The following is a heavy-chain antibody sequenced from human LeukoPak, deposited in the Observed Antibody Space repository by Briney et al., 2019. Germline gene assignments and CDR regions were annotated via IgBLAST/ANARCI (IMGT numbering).Heavy chain of an antibody. J-gene: IGHJ6*03. D-gene: IGHD4-17*01. V-gene: IGHV1-18*01. CDR1: GYTFTSYD. CDR3: ARVGEYDYGDYYYYYMDV. CDR2: ISAYNGNT. Sequence: ASVKVSCKASGYTFTSYDINWVRQAPGQGLEWMGWISAYNGNTNYAQKLQGRVTMTTDTSTSTAYMELRSLRSDDTAVYYCARVGEYDYGDYYYYYMDVWGKGTTVTIS.